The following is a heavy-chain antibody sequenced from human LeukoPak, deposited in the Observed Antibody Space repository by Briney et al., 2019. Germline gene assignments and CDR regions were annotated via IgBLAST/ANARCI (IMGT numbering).Heavy chain of an antibody. CDR2: IYYSGST. Sequence: SETLSLTCAVSGGSISSGGYSWSWIRQPPGKGLEWIGYIYYSGSTNYNPSLKRRVTISVDTSKNQFSLKLSSVTAADTAVYHCARDNWNYGSSMDVWGQGTTVTVSS. CDR3: ARDNWNYGSSMDV. V-gene: IGHV4-61*08. J-gene: IGHJ6*02. CDR1: GGSISSGGYS. D-gene: IGHD1-7*01.